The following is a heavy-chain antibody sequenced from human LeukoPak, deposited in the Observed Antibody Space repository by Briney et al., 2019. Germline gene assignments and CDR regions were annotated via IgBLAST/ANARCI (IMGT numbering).Heavy chain of an antibody. D-gene: IGHD1-26*01. V-gene: IGHV4-30-4*08. CDR2: IYYRGST. J-gene: IGHJ3*02. CDR1: GGSISSGNYY. Sequence: SETLSLXCTVSGGSISSGNYYWSWIRQPPGRGLEWIGYIYYRGSTYYNPSLERRVTISVDTSKNQFSLKLSSVTAADTAVYYCARDPPSGSYHTHDAFDIWGQGTMVTVSS. CDR3: ARDPPSGSYHTHDAFDI.